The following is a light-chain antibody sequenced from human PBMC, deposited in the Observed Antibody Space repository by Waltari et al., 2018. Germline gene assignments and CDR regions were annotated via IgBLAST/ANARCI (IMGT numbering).Light chain of an antibody. Sequence: EVVLTQSPGALSVSPGESATLSCRASRNVGSSLAWYQQTPGQAPRLLVYDAKNRATDVPARFSGSGYGTQFTLTISSLQSEDFGVYYCQQYYGVPITFGQGTRLEIK. CDR2: DAK. CDR1: RNVGSS. CDR3: QQYYGVPIT. V-gene: IGKV3-15*01. J-gene: IGKJ5*01.